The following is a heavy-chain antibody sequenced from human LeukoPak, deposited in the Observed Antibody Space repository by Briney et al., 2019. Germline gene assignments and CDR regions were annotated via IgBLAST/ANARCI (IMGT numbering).Heavy chain of an antibody. Sequence: GGSLRLSCAASGFTFSSYAMTWVRQAPGKGLEWVAVISYDGSNKYYADSVKGRFTISRDNSKNTLYLQMNSLRAEDTAVYYCAKDLHLAIDYWGQGTLVTVSS. CDR1: GFTFSSYA. CDR3: AKDLHLAIDY. CDR2: ISYDGSNK. J-gene: IGHJ4*02. V-gene: IGHV3-30*18.